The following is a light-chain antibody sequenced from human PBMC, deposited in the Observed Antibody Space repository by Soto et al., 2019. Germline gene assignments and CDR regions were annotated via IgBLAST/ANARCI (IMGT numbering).Light chain of an antibody. CDR1: SSDIGAYDL. V-gene: IGLV2-14*03. CDR2: EVS. Sequence: QSALTQPASVSGSPGQSITISCSGTSSDIGAYDLVSWYQQHPGRAPKLIIYEVSHRLSGLSYRFSGSKSGNTASLTISGLQAEDEGDYYCTSFAPDRIYVFGSGTKVTVL. CDR3: TSFAPDRIYV. J-gene: IGLJ1*01.